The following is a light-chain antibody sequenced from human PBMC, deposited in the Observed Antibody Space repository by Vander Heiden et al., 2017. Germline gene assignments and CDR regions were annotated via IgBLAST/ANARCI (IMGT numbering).Light chain of an antibody. Sequence: EIQMTQSPFSLSASVGERVTITCRASQSIGKYLNWYGQKPGKAPKLLIFLTSSLQSGAPSRFTGSGSGTEFTLTINGLQPEDFATYYCQQSDSAPDTFGQGTRLEIK. CDR3: QQSDSAPDT. V-gene: IGKV1-39*01. CDR2: LTS. J-gene: IGKJ5*01. CDR1: QSIGKY.